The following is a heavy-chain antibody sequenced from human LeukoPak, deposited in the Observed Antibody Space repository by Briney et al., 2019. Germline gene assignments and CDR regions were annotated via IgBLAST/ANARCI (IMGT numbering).Heavy chain of an antibody. CDR3: AREVARQGSGWYLDY. CDR1: GFTVSSNY. Sequence: GGSLRLSCAASGFTVSSNYMSWVRQAPGKGLEWVSVICSGGSTYYADSVKGRFTISRDNSKNTLYLQMNSLRAEDTAVYYCAREVARQGSGWYLDYWGQGTLVTVSS. CDR2: ICSGGST. J-gene: IGHJ4*02. D-gene: IGHD6-19*01. V-gene: IGHV3-66*01.